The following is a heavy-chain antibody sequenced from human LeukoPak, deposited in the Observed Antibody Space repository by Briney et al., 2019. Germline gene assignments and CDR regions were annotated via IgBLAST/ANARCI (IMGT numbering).Heavy chain of an antibody. Sequence: SETLSLTCTVSGGSISSSSYYWGWIRQPPGKGLEWIGSIYYSGSTYYNPSLKSRVTISVDTSKNQFSLKLSSVTAADTAVYYCARAFRYYYGMDVWGQGTTVTVSS. CDR3: ARAFRYYYGMDV. V-gene: IGHV4-39*07. J-gene: IGHJ6*02. CDR2: IYYSGST. CDR1: GGSISSSSYY.